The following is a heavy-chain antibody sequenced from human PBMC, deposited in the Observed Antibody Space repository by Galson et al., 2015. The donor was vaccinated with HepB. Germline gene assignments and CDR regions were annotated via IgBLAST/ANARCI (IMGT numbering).Heavy chain of an antibody. Sequence: SETLSLTCTVSGGSISSSNYYWGWIRQPPGKGLEWIGSLYYSGRTFYNPSLKSRVTISVDRSKNQFSLRLTSVTAADTPWYYCARQPYTKGWLDWYFDLWGRGTLVTVSS. CDR1: GGSISSSNYY. CDR3: ARQPYTKGWLDWYFDL. J-gene: IGHJ2*01. V-gene: IGHV4-39*01. CDR2: LYYSGRT. D-gene: IGHD2-2*02.